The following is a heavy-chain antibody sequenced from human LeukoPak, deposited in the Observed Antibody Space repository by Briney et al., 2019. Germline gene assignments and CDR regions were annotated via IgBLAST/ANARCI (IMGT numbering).Heavy chain of an antibody. D-gene: IGHD5-24*01. J-gene: IGHJ4*02. V-gene: IGHV1-58*02. CDR3: AGSRDGYNLRGLYYFDY. Sequence: PSVKVSCKASGFTFTSSAMQWVRQARGQRLEWIGWIVVGSGNTNYAQKFQERVTITTDESTSTAYMELSSLRSEDTAVYYCAGSRDGYNLRGLYYFDYWGQGTLVTVSS. CDR1: GFTFTSSA. CDR2: IVVGSGNT.